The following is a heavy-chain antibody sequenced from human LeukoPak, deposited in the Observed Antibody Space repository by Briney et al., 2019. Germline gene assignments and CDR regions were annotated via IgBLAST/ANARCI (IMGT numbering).Heavy chain of an antibody. CDR3: ARDGDSSWLYYYYYGMDV. Sequence: GASVKVSCKASGYTFTSYAMNWVRQAPGQGLEWMGWINTNTGNPTYAQGFTGRFVFSLDTSVSTAYLQISSLKAEDTAVYYCARDGDSSWLYYYYYGMDVWGQGTTVTVSS. D-gene: IGHD6-13*01. V-gene: IGHV7-4-1*02. J-gene: IGHJ6*02. CDR1: GYTFTSYA. CDR2: INTNTGNP.